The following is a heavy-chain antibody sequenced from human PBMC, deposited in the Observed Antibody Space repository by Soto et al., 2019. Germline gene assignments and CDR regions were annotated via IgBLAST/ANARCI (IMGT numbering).Heavy chain of an antibody. D-gene: IGHD2-15*01. CDR1: GYTFTSYY. J-gene: IGHJ4*02. Sequence: QVQLVQSGAEVKKPGASVKVSCKASGYTFTSYYMHWVRQAPGQGLEWMGIINPSGGSTSYAQKFQGRVTMTRDTSTSTGYMELSSLRSEDTAVYYCARGYCSGGSCYPLDYFDYWGQGTLVTVSS. CDR2: INPSGGST. CDR3: ARGYCSGGSCYPLDYFDY. V-gene: IGHV1-46*01.